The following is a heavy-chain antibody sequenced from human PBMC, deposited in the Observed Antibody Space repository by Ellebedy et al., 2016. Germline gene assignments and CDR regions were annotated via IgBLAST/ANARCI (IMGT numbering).Heavy chain of an antibody. D-gene: IGHD2-15*01. V-gene: IGHV1-69*04. CDR2: IIPILGIA. Sequence: SVKVSXKASGYTFTGYYLHWVRQAPGQGLEWMGRIIPILGIANYAQKFQGRVTITADKSTSTAYMELSSLRSEDTAVYYCARDCEGIDFNWFDPWGQGTLVTVSS. J-gene: IGHJ5*02. CDR3: ARDCEGIDFNWFDP. CDR1: GYTFTGYY.